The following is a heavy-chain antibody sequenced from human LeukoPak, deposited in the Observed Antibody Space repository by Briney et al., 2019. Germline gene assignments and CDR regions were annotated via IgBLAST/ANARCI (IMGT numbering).Heavy chain of an antibody. J-gene: IGHJ4*02. D-gene: IGHD1-26*01. Sequence: ASVKVSCKASGYIFTGYYMHWVRQAPGRGLEWMGWINPNSGDTNYAQKFQGRVTMTRDTSISTAYMELSRLRSDDTAVYYCASLRERSYYARGFDYWGQGTLVTVSS. CDR2: INPNSGDT. CDR1: GYIFTGYY. CDR3: ASLRERSYYARGFDY. V-gene: IGHV1-2*02.